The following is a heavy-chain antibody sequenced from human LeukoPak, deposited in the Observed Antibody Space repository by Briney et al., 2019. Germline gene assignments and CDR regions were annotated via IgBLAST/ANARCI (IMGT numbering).Heavy chain of an antibody. CDR2: IYYSGST. V-gene: IGHV4-30-4*08. CDR3: ARSTQTGDPNFDY. J-gene: IGHJ4*02. D-gene: IGHD7-27*01. Sequence: PSQTLSLTCTVSGGSISSGDYYWSWIRQPPGKGLEWIGYIYYSGSTYYNPSLKSRVTISVDTSKNQFSLKLSSVTAGDTAAYYCARSTQTGDPNFDYWGQGTLVTVSS. CDR1: GGSISSGDYY.